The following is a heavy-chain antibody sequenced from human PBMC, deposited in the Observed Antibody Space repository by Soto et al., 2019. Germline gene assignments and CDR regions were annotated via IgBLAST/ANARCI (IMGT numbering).Heavy chain of an antibody. J-gene: IGHJ6*02. CDR2: ISSNGGST. D-gene: IGHD1-26*01. V-gene: IGHV3-64D*06. Sequence: PGGSLRLSCSASGFTFSSYAMHWVRQAPGKGLEYVSAISSNGGSTYYADSVKGRFTISRDNSKNTLYLQMSSLRAEDTAVYYCVRYSGLYAMEVWGQGTTVTVSS. CDR3: VRYSGLYAMEV. CDR1: GFTFSSYA.